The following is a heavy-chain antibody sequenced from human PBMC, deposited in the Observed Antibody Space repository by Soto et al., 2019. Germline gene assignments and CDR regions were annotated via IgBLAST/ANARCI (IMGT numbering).Heavy chain of an antibody. J-gene: IGHJ4*02. CDR3: GRSPRRVDGKWYVDY. CDR1: GDSFSSSNW. D-gene: IGHD2-15*01. Sequence: QVQLQESGPGLVKPSGTLSLSCGVSGDSFSSSNWWTWIRQPPGKGLEWIGHTLHTGHTDLSPSLRSRITISVDASKKEFSLKMTSVTAADTAVYYCGRSPRRVDGKWYVDYWGTGALVIVAS. CDR2: TLHTGHT. V-gene: IGHV4-4*02.